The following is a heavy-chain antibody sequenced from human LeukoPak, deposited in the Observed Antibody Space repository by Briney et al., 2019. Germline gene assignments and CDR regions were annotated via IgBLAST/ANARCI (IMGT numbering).Heavy chain of an antibody. Sequence: RGSLRLSCAASGFTFSTYTIHWVRQGPGKGLEWVAGISYDGSNKYYADSVEGRFTISRDNSKNTLYLQMNSLRAEDTAVYYCARKYGDEGDYWGQGTLVTVSS. D-gene: IGHD4-17*01. CDR3: ARKYGDEGDY. CDR1: GFTFSTYT. CDR2: ISYDGSNK. J-gene: IGHJ4*02. V-gene: IGHV3-30-3*01.